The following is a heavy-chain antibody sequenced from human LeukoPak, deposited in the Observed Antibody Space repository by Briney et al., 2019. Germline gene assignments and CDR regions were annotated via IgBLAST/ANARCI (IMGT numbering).Heavy chain of an antibody. CDR2: IYTSGST. V-gene: IGHV4-4*09. J-gene: IGHJ4*02. CDR1: GGSISSYY. CDR3: ARAEDEAGPDY. Sequence: SETLSLTCTVSGGSISSYYWSWIRQPPGKGLEWIGYIYTSGSTNYNPSLKSRVTISVDTSKNQFSLKLSSVTAADTAVYYCARAEDEAGPDYWGQETLVTVSS. D-gene: IGHD6-19*01.